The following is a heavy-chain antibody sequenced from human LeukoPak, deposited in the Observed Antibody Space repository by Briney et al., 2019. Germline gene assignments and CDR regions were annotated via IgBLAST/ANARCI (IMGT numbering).Heavy chain of an antibody. J-gene: IGHJ5*02. CDR3: ASNVGSSSRFDP. V-gene: IGHV4-4*09. CDR2: IYTSGST. CDR1: GGSISSYY. D-gene: IGHD6-13*01. Sequence: TETLSLTCTVSGGSISSYYWSWIRQPPGKGLEWIGYIYTSGSTNYNPSLKSRVTISVDTSKNQFSLKLNSVTAADTAVYYCASNVGSSSRFDPWGQGTLVTVSS.